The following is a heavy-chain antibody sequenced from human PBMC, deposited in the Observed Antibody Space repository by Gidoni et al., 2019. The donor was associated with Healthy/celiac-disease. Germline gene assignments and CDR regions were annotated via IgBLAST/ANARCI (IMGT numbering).Heavy chain of an antibody. V-gene: IGHV3-48*01. CDR2: IMSSSSTI. Sequence: EVQLVESGGGLVQPGGSLRLSCAASGFTFSSDSMNWVRQGPGKGLEWVSDIMSSSSTIYYADSVKGRFTISRDNAKNSLYLQMNSLRAEDTAVYYCARDFGYGDLGWGQGTLVTVSS. D-gene: IGHD4-17*01. J-gene: IGHJ4*02. CDR1: GFTFSSDS. CDR3: ARDFGYGDLG.